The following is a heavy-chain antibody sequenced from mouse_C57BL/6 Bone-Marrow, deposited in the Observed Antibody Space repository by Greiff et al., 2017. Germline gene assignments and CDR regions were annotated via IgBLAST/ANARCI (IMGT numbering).Heavy chain of an antibody. J-gene: IGHJ3*01. CDR1: GFPITSGYY. D-gene: IGHD2-5*01. Sequence: VQRVESGPGLVKPSQSLFLTCSITGFPITSGYYWIWIRQSPGKPLEWMGYITHSGETFYNPSLQSPISITRETSKNQFFLQLNSVATEDTAMYYCAGSKAWFAYWGQGTLVTVSA. CDR3: AGSKAWFAY. V-gene: IGHV12-3*01. CDR2: ITHSGET.